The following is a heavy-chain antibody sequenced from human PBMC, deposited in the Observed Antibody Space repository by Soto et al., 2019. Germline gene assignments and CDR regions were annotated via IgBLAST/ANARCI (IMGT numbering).Heavy chain of an antibody. Sequence: QVQLVESGGGVVQPGRSPRLSCAASGFTFSSYGMHWVRQAPGKGLEWVAVISYDGSNKYYADSVKGRFTISRDNSKNTLYLQMNSLRAEDTAVYYCAKDVFRYSSSSGLYWGQGTLVTVSS. CDR3: AKDVFRYSSSSGLY. CDR1: GFTFSSYG. D-gene: IGHD6-6*01. V-gene: IGHV3-30*18. J-gene: IGHJ4*02. CDR2: ISYDGSNK.